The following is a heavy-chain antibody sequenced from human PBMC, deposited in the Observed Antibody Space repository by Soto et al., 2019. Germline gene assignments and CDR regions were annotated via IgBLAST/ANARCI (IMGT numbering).Heavy chain of an antibody. Sequence: GGSLRLSCAASGFTVSSNYMSWVRQAPGKGLEWVSVIYSGGSTYYADSVKGRFTISRDNSKNTLYLQMNSLRAEDTAVYYCAREERIWFGDYTLLYGMDVWGQGTTVTVSS. CDR1: GFTVSSNY. CDR3: AREERIWFGDYTLLYGMDV. J-gene: IGHJ6*02. V-gene: IGHV3-53*01. CDR2: IYSGGST. D-gene: IGHD3-10*01.